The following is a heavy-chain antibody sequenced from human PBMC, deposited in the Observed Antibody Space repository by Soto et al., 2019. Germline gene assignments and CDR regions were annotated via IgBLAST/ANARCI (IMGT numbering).Heavy chain of an antibody. Sequence: QLQLQESGPGLVKPSETLSLICTVSGDSISRGRYHWGGIRQPPGKGLEFIATIHYTGSNHYNPSLSSRVTIFVDTSKSKDSPRLSSVTAADTAVDYCARADWFGGVTPFMDYWGQGTLVTVSS. V-gene: IGHV4-39*01. D-gene: IGHD3-3*01. CDR3: ARADWFGGVTPFMDY. CDR2: IHYTGSN. CDR1: GDSISRGRYH. J-gene: IGHJ4*02.